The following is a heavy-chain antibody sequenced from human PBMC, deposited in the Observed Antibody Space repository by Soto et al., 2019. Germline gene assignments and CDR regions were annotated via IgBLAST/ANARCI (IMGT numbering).Heavy chain of an antibody. CDR2: IIPIFGTA. CDR3: ARATYSSGWYSSYYYYGMDV. D-gene: IGHD6-19*01. Sequence: QVQLVQSGAEVKKPGSSVKVSCKASGGTFSSYAISWVRQAPGQGLEWMGGIIPIFGTANYAQKFQGRVTITADESTSTAYMELSSLRSEDTAVYYCARATYSSGWYSSYYYYGMDVWGQGTTVTVSS. J-gene: IGHJ6*02. V-gene: IGHV1-69*01. CDR1: GGTFSSYA.